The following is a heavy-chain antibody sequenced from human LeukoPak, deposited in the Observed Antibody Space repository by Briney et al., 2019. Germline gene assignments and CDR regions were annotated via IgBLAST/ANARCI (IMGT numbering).Heavy chain of an antibody. D-gene: IGHD3-3*01. Sequence: SGPTLVKPTQTLTLTCTLSGFSLSTSGVGVGWIRQPPGKALEWLALIYWDDDKRYSPSLKSRLTITKDTSKNQVVLTMTNMDPVDTATYYCAHRRDTIFGADYYMDVWGKGTTVTVSS. V-gene: IGHV2-5*02. CDR1: GFSLSTSGVG. CDR2: IYWDDDK. CDR3: AHRRDTIFGADYYMDV. J-gene: IGHJ6*03.